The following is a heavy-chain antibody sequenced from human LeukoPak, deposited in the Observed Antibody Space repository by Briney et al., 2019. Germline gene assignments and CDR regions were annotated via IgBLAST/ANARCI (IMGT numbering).Heavy chain of an antibody. Sequence: ASVKVSCKASGYTFTSYTISWVRQAPGQGLEWMGWISAYNGNTKYAQKLQGRVTMTTDTSTSTAYMELRSLRSDDTAVYYCAREETGGSYYDYWGQGTLVTVSS. J-gene: IGHJ4*02. CDR2: ISAYNGNT. CDR3: AREETGGSYYDY. CDR1: GYTFTSYT. D-gene: IGHD1-26*01. V-gene: IGHV1-18*01.